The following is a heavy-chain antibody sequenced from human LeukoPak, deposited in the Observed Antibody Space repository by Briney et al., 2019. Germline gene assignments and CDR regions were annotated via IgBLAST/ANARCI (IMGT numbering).Heavy chain of an antibody. V-gene: IGHV1-18*01. CDR2: ISAYNGNT. CDR3: ARYIEANNWFDP. Sequence: ASVKVSCKASGYTFTSYGISWVRQAPGQGLEWMGWISAYNGNTNYAQKLQGRVTMTTGTSTSTAYMELRSLRSDDTAVYYCARYIEANNWFDPWGQGTLVTVSS. J-gene: IGHJ5*02. D-gene: IGHD2-15*01. CDR1: GYTFTSYG.